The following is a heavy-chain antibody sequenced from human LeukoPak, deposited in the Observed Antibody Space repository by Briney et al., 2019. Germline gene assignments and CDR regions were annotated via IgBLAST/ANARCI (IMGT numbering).Heavy chain of an antibody. J-gene: IGHJ3*02. CDR2: IYHSGST. Sequence: SETLSLTCAMSGYSISSGYYWGWVRQPPGKGLEWIGIIYHSGSTYFNPSLKSRVTISVDTSKNHLSLKVSSVTAADTAVYYCARLGARNGFDIWGQGTVVTVSS. V-gene: IGHV4-38-2*01. CDR3: ARLGARNGFDI. CDR1: GYSISSGYY. D-gene: IGHD1-14*01.